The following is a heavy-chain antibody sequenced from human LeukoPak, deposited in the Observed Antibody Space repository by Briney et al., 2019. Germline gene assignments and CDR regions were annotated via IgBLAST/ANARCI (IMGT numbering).Heavy chain of an antibody. V-gene: IGHV1-69*13. CDR3: ARVRYCSSTSCYEFDY. CDR1: GGTFSSYS. J-gene: IGHJ4*02. D-gene: IGHD2-2*01. CDR2: IIPIFGTA. Sequence: SVKVSCKASGGTFSSYSISWVRQAPGQGLEWMGGIIPIFGTANYAQKFQGRVTITADESTSTAYMELSSLRSEDTAVYYCARVRYCSSTSCYEFDYWGQGTLVTVSS.